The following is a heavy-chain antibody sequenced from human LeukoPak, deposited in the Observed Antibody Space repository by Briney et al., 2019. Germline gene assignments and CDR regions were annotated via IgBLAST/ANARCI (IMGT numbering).Heavy chain of an antibody. CDR2: IRFDGSDK. D-gene: IGHD2-15*01. V-gene: IGHV3-30*02. J-gene: IGHJ1*01. CDR3: AKDTGIVAFQH. Sequence: GGSLRLSCVASGFTFSTSGMHWVRQAPGKGLEWVTFIRFDGSDKYYADSVKGRFTVSRDNSNNTVYLQMNSLRAEDTAVYYCAKDTGIVAFQHWGQGTLVTVSS. CDR1: GFTFSTSG.